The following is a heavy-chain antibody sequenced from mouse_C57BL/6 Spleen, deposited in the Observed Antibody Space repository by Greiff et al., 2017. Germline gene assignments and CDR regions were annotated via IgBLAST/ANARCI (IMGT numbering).Heavy chain of an antibody. CDR1: GYSITSGYY. Sequence: EVQLVESGPGLVKPSQSLSLTCSVTGYSITSGYYWNWIRQFPGNKLEWMGYISYDGSNNYNPSLKNRISITRDTSKNQFFLKLNSVTTEDTATYYCARGHSNYGFAYWGQGTLVTVSA. V-gene: IGHV3-6*01. CDR3: ARGHSNYGFAY. J-gene: IGHJ3*01. D-gene: IGHD2-5*01. CDR2: ISYDGSN.